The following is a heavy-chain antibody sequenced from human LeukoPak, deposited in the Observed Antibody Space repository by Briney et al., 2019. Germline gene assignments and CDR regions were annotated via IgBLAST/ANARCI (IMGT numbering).Heavy chain of an antibody. CDR2: IYYSGST. CDR3: ARDLCSGGSCYPGWLDP. V-gene: IGHV4-59*01. J-gene: IGHJ5*02. D-gene: IGHD2-15*01. Sequence: SETLSPTCTVSGDSISSYYWSWIRQPPGKGLEWIGYIYYSGSTIYNPSLNSRVTISVDTSKNQFSLKLSSVTPADTAVYYCARDLCSGGSCYPGWLDPWGQGTLVTVSS. CDR1: GDSISSYY.